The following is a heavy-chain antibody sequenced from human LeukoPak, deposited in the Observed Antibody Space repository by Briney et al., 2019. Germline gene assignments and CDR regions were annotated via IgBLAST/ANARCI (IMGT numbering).Heavy chain of an antibody. CDR1: GGSISSDSYY. Sequence: SETLSLTCTVSGGSISSDSYYWAWIRQPPGKGLEWIASIYYSGSTYYNPSLKSRVTISVDTSRNQFSLKLNSVTAADTAVYYCASLAVAGLSEGYWGQGTLVIVSS. J-gene: IGHJ4*02. CDR2: IYYSGST. V-gene: IGHV4-39*01. D-gene: IGHD6-19*01. CDR3: ASLAVAGLSEGY.